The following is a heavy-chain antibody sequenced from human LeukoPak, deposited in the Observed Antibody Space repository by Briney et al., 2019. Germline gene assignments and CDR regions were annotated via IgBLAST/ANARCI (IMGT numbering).Heavy chain of an antibody. CDR2: ISYDGSNK. J-gene: IGHJ4*02. Sequence: GGSLRLSCAASGFTFTSYGMHWVRQAPDKGLEWVAVISYDGSNKYYADSVKGRFTISRDNSKNTLYLQMNSLRAEDTAVYYCAKIVDTAIVDYWGQGTLVTVSS. CDR3: AKIVDTAIVDY. D-gene: IGHD5-18*01. V-gene: IGHV3-30*18. CDR1: GFTFTSYG.